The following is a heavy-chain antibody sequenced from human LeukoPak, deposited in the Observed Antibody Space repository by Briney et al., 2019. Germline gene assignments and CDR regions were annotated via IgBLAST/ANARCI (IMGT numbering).Heavy chain of an antibody. CDR3: ARDHSYASRGGSFDY. CDR1: GYTFTSYG. D-gene: IGHD3-16*01. J-gene: IGHJ4*02. V-gene: IGHV1-18*01. CDR2: ISAHNGNT. Sequence: AASVKVSCKTSGYTFTSYGISWVRQAPGQGLEWMGWISAHNGNTNYAQKLQGRVTMTTDTSTSTAYMELRTLRSDDTAVYYCARDHSYASRGGSFDYWGQGTLVTVSS.